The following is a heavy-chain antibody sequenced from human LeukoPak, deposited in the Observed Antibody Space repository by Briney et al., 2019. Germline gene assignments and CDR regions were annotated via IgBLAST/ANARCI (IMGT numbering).Heavy chain of an antibody. Sequence: SETLSLTCTVSGGSISSYYWSWIRQPPGKGLEWIGYIYYSGSTNYNPSLKSRVTISVDTSKNQFSLKLSSVTAADTAVYCCARGAEMATMGSIGWFDPWGQGTLVTVSS. CDR3: ARGAEMATMGSIGWFDP. CDR2: IYYSGST. CDR1: GGSISSYY. D-gene: IGHD5-24*01. J-gene: IGHJ5*02. V-gene: IGHV4-59*01.